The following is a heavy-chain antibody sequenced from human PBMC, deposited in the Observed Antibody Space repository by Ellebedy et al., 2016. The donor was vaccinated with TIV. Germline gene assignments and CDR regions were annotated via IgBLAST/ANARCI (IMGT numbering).Heavy chain of an antibody. D-gene: IGHD3-9*01. J-gene: IGHJ5*02. CDR1: GGSISSNTYY. V-gene: IGHV4-39*01. CDR3: ARHIWAPYDISNGFDP. Sequence: MLSETLSLTCTLSGGSISSNTYYWGWIRQPPGKGLEWIGSMYYRGSTYYNPSLKSRVTISVDTSKNQFSLKLSAVTAADTAVYYCARHIWAPYDISNGFDPWGQGTLVTVSS. CDR2: MYYRGST.